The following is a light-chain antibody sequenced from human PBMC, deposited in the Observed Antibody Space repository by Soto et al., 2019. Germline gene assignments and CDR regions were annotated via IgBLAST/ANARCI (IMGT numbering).Light chain of an antibody. CDR3: SSYTSSSTVV. CDR2: EVS. CDR1: SSDIGAYNY. Sequence: QSALTQPASVSASPGQSITVSCTGTSSDIGAYNYVSWYQQHPGKAPKLTIYEVSNRPSGVSNRFSASKSGNTASLTISGLQAEDEADYFCSSYTSSSTVVFGGGTKLTVL. J-gene: IGLJ3*02. V-gene: IGLV2-14*01.